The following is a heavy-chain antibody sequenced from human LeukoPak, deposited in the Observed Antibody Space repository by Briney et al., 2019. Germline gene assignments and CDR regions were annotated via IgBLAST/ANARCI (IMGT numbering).Heavy chain of an antibody. CDR3: ASAACSSSWYPFDY. CDR1: GGSISSYY. J-gene: IGHJ4*02. CDR2: IYYSGST. Sequence: PSETLSLTCTVSGGSISSYYWSWIRQPPGKGLEWIGYIYYSGSTNYNPSLKSRVTISVDRSKNQFSLKLSSVTAADTAVYYCASAACSSSWYPFDYWGQGTLVTVSS. D-gene: IGHD6-13*01. V-gene: IGHV4-59*01.